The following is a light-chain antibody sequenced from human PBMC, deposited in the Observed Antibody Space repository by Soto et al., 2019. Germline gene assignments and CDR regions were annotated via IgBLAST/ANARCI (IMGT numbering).Light chain of an antibody. CDR1: QSVSSSY. CDR3: QQYGSSPYT. CDR2: DAS. J-gene: IGKJ2*01. Sequence: EIVLTQSPATLSVSPGERATLSCVASQSVSSSYLAWYQQKPGLAPRLLIYDASSRATGIPDRFSGSGSGTAFTLTISRLEPEDFAVYYCQQYGSSPYTFGQGTKLEIK. V-gene: IGKV3D-20*01.